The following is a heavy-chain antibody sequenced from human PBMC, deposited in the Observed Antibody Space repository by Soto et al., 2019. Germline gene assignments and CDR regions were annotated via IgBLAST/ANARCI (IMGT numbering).Heavy chain of an antibody. CDR1: GYTFTSYA. CDR3: ARDITLPTPLDS. CDR2: INAYNGNT. J-gene: IGHJ4*02. V-gene: IGHV1-18*01. D-gene: IGHD1-20*01. Sequence: ASVKVSCKASGYTFTSYAMHWVRQAPGQRLEWMGWINAYNGNTNYAQKLQGRVTMTTDTSTSTAYMELRSLRSDDTAVYYCARDITLPTPLDSWGQGTLVTVS.